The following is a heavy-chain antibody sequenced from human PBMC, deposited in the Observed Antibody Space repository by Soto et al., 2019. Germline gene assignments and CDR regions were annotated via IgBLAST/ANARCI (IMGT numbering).Heavy chain of an antibody. D-gene: IGHD4-17*01. Sequence: QPGGSLRLSCAASGFIFSNYAIHWVRQTPGTGLEWVSVISFDGTNTYLAESVKGRFTISRDNSKNRLYLRMNSLSREDTAVYFCARAPHHEYGGNLDYWDHGTLVTVSS. V-gene: IGHV3-30-3*01. CDR2: ISFDGTNT. CDR1: GFIFSNYA. CDR3: ARAPHHEYGGNLDY. J-gene: IGHJ4*01.